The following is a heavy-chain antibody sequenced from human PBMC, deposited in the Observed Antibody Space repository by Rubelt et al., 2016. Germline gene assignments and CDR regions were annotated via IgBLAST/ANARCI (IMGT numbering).Heavy chain of an antibody. J-gene: IGHJ3*02. Sequence: EVQLVESGGGLVKPGGSLRLSCAASGFTFSSYSMNWVRQAPGKGLEWVSAISGSDDSTYYSDFVKGRLIISRDNSKNTLYLQMNSLRAEDTAVYYCAKDNRGGTMVLDAFDIWGQGTMVTVSS. V-gene: IGHV3-23*04. D-gene: IGHD3-10*01. CDR3: AKDNRGGTMVLDAFDI. CDR2: ISGSDDST. CDR1: GFTFSSYS.